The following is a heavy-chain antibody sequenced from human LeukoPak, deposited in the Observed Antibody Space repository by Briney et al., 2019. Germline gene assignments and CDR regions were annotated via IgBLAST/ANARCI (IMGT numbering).Heavy chain of an antibody. J-gene: IGHJ4*02. Sequence: GASVKVSCKASGYTFTGYYMHWVRQVPGQGLEWMGWINPNSGGTNYAQKFQGRVTMTRDTSISTAYMELSRLRSDDTAVYYCARATKGLWDRPFDYWGQGTLVTVSS. CDR1: GYTFTGYY. CDR2: INPNSGGT. V-gene: IGHV1-2*02. D-gene: IGHD1-26*01. CDR3: ARATKGLWDRPFDY.